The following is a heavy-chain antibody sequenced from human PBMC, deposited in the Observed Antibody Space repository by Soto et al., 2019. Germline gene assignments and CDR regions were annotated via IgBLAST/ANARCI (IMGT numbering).Heavy chain of an antibody. CDR1: GGSISSGGYY. J-gene: IGHJ4*02. CDR2: IYYSGST. D-gene: IGHD3-22*01. V-gene: IGHV4-31*03. Sequence: QVQLQESGPGLVKPSQTLSLTCTVSGGSISSGGYYWSWIRQHPGKGLEWIGYIYYSGSTYYNPSIKSRVTISVDTSKNQFSLKLRSVTAADTAMYYCARDRRGGTRPHYYDSSGYYNPFDRWGQGTLVTVSS. CDR3: ARDRRGGTRPHYYDSSGYYNPFDR.